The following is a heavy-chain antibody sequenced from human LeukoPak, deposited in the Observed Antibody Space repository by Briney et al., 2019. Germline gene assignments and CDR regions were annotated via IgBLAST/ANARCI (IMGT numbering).Heavy chain of an antibody. V-gene: IGHV1-2*02. Sequence: SSVTVSCKPSGYTFRDHYIHWLRQAPGPPLEWMGWINPHSGCTKAGQRIQGRVTMTRDTSISTAYMEVSRLKSDDTAVYYCARDQTNCGGDCYKSFFDFWGQGTLVTVSS. J-gene: IGHJ4*02. CDR2: INPHSGCT. CDR3: ARDQTNCGGDCYKSFFDF. D-gene: IGHD2-21*02. CDR1: GYTFRDHY.